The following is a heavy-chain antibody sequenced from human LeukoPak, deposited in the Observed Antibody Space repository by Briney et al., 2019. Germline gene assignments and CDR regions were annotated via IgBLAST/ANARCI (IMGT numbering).Heavy chain of an antibody. D-gene: IGHD3-3*01. J-gene: IGHJ4*02. V-gene: IGHV3-15*01. Sequence: WIRQAPGKGLEWVGRIKSKTDGGTRDYAAPVKGRFTISRDDSKNTLYLQMNSLKTEDTAVYYCTAYVDFYPFWGQGTLVTVSS. CDR3: TAYVDFYPF. CDR2: IKSKTDGGTR.